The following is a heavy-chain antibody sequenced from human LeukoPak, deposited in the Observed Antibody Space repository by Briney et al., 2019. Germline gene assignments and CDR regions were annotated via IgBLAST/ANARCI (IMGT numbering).Heavy chain of an antibody. V-gene: IGHV4-61*01. CDR1: GGSISSSSYY. Sequence: PSETLSLTCTVSGGSISSSSYYWSWIRQPPGKGLEWIGYIYYSGSTNYNPSLKSRVTISVDTSKNQFSLKLSSVTAADTAVYYCAREQVLHYYGSGKDAFDIWGQGTMVTVSS. D-gene: IGHD3-10*01. J-gene: IGHJ3*02. CDR2: IYYSGST. CDR3: AREQVLHYYGSGKDAFDI.